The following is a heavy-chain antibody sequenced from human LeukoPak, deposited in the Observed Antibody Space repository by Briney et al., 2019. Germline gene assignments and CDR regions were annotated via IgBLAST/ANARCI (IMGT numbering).Heavy chain of an antibody. V-gene: IGHV3-30*18. CDR1: GVSFSTYG. CDR2: ISFDGSDQ. Sequence: GGSLRLSCAASGVSFSTYGMRWVRQAPGKGLEWVAVISFDGSDQYYADSVKGRFTVSRDNSKNTLYLQMNSLRAEDTAVYYCAKLGCSSSRCYINYWGQGTLVTVSS. D-gene: IGHD2-2*01. J-gene: IGHJ4*02. CDR3: AKLGCSSSRCYINY.